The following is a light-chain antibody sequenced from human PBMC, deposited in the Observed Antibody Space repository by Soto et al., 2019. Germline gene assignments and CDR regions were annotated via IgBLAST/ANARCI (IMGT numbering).Light chain of an antibody. V-gene: IGKV3-15*01. Sequence: EIVMTQSPATLSVSPGEGATLSCRASQTVSSNLAWYQQKPGQAPRLLIYDASTRATGIPARFSGSGSGTEFTLTISSLQSEDFAVYDCQQYNNWPPWTCGQGTKVEIK. CDR2: DAS. J-gene: IGKJ1*01. CDR1: QTVSSN. CDR3: QQYNNWPPWT.